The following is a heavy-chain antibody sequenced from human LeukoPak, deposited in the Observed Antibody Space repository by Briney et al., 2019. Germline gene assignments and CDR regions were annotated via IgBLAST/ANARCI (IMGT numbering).Heavy chain of an antibody. CDR3: ARNSYSGSYFGY. V-gene: IGHV4-61*09. D-gene: IGHD1-26*01. J-gene: IGHJ4*02. CDR2: IYSSGIT. Sequence: SQTLSLTCTVSGGSVGSNRYYWTWIRRPAGKGLEWIGHIYSSGITHYNPSLKSRVTISVDTSKNQFSLKLSSVTAADTAVYYCARNSYSGSYFGYWGQGTLVTVSS. CDR1: GGSVGSNRYY.